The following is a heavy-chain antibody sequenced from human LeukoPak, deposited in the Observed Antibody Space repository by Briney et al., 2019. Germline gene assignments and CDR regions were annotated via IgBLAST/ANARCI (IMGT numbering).Heavy chain of an antibody. CDR2: ISYDGSNK. V-gene: IGHV3-30*18. CDR1: GFTFSSYG. Sequence: GGSLRLSCAASGFTFSSYGMHWVRQAPGKGLEWVAVISYDGSNKYYADSVKGRFTISRDNSKNTLYLQMNSLRAEDTAVYYCAKDLEGYSSSWYFDYWGQGTLVTVSS. D-gene: IGHD6-13*01. J-gene: IGHJ4*02. CDR3: AKDLEGYSSSWYFDY.